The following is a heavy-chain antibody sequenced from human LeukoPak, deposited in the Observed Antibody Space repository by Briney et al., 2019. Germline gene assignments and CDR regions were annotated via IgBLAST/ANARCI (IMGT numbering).Heavy chain of an antibody. V-gene: IGHV4-39*01. CDR2: IYYSGST. CDR3: ARGGGYDAFDI. Sequence: HSETLSLTCTVSGGSISSYYWSWLRQPPGKGLEWIGSIYYSGSTYNNPSLKSRVSISVDTSKNQFSLNLSSVTAADTAVYYCARGGGYDAFDIWGQGTMVTVSS. D-gene: IGHD5-12*01. CDR1: GGSISSYY. J-gene: IGHJ3*02.